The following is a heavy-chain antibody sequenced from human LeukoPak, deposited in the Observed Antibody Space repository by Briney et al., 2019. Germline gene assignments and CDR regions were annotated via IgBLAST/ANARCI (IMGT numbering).Heavy chain of an antibody. D-gene: IGHD3-16*01. CDR3: AGGGVHGPFWGSPPPPPDY. CDR1: GGSISSGGYY. Sequence: SETLSLTCTVSGGSISSGGYYWSWIRQHPGKGLEWIGYIYYSGSTYYNPSLKSRVTISVDTSKNQFSLKLSSVTAADTAVYYCAGGGVHGPFWGSPPPPPDYWGQGTLVTVSS. J-gene: IGHJ4*02. V-gene: IGHV4-31*03. CDR2: IYYSGST.